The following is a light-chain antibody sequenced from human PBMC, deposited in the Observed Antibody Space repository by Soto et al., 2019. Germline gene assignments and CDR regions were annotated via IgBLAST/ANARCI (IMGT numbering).Light chain of an antibody. CDR1: QGISRW. J-gene: IGKJ4*01. CDR2: AAS. V-gene: IGKV1-12*01. Sequence: DIQMTQSPSSVSASVGDRVTITCRASQGISRWLVWYQQKPGKAPKLLIYAASTLPSGVPSRFSGSGSGTDYTLTISGLQPEDLAAYYCQQASSFPLTFGGGTKVEIK. CDR3: QQASSFPLT.